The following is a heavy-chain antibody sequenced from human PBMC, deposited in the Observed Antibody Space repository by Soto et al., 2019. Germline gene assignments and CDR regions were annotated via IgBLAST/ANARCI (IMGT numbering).Heavy chain of an antibody. CDR1: GFTFSSYS. CDR3: ARDTQPVLWFGESYFDY. Sequence: EVQLVESGGGLVKPGGSLRLSCAASGFTFSSYSMNWVLQAPGKGLEWVSSISSSSSYIYYADSVKGRFTISRDNAKNSLYLQMNSLRAEDTAVYYCARDTQPVLWFGESYFDYWGQGTLVTVSS. CDR2: ISSSSSYI. V-gene: IGHV3-21*01. D-gene: IGHD3-10*01. J-gene: IGHJ4*02.